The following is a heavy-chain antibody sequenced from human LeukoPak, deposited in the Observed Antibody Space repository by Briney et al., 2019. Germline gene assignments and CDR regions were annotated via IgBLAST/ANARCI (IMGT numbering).Heavy chain of an antibody. V-gene: IGHV4-34*01. Sequence: SETLSLTCAVYGGSFSGYYWSWLRQPPGKGLEWIGEINHSGSTNYNPSLNSRVTISVDTSKNQFSLKLSSVTAADTAVYYCVRVAWGPFDYWGQGTLVTVSS. J-gene: IGHJ4*02. CDR2: INHSGST. CDR3: VRVAWGPFDY. D-gene: IGHD3-16*01. CDR1: GGSFSGYY.